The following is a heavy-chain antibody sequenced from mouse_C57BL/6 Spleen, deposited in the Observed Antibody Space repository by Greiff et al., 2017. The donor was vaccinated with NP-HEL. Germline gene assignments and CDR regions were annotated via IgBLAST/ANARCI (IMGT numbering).Heavy chain of an antibody. J-gene: IGHJ4*01. CDR3: ARPDYAMDY. Sequence: VQLQQSGAELVRPGTSVKVSCKASGYAFTNYLIEWVKQRPGQGLEWIGVINPGSGGTNYNEKFKGKATLTADKSSSTAYMQLSSLTSEDSAVYFCARPDYAMDYWGQGTSVTVSS. CDR1: GYAFTNYL. V-gene: IGHV1-54*01. CDR2: INPGSGGT.